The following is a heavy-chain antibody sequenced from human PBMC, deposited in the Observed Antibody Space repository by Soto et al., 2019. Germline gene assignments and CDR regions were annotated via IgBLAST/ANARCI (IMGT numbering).Heavy chain of an antibody. CDR1: GGTFSSYT. CDR3: AGGEEFLVVPGAQNKPLDAFDF. CDR2: IIPILGIA. V-gene: IGHV1-69*02. D-gene: IGHD2-2*01. Sequence: QVQLVQSGAEVKKPGSSVKVSCKASGGTFSSYTISWVRQAPGQGLEWMGRIIPILGIANYAQKFQGRVTITADKSKGTAYMGRTSRKSGDTAVNYGAGGEEFLVVPGAQNKPLDAFDFWGQGEMVTVS. J-gene: IGHJ3*01.